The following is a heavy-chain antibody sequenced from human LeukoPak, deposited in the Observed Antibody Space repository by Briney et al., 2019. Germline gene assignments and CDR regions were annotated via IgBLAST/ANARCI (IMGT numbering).Heavy chain of an antibody. CDR2: INHSGST. CDR3: ARDYSGGSNWFDP. CDR1: GGSFSGYY. J-gene: IGHJ5*02. V-gene: IGHV4-34*01. D-gene: IGHD6-19*01. Sequence: PSETLSLTCAVYGGSFSGYYWSWIRQPPGKGLEWIGEINHSGSTNYNPSLKSRVTISVDTSKNQFSLKLSSVTAADTAVYYCARDYSGGSNWFDPWGQGTLVTVSS.